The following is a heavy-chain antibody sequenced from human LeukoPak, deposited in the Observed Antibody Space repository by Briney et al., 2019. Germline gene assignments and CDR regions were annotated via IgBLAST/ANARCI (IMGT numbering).Heavy chain of an antibody. J-gene: IGHJ5*02. D-gene: IGHD3-10*01. V-gene: IGHV3-21*01. Sequence: WGSLRLSCAASGLTFSSYSMNWVRQAPGKGLEWVSSISSSSSYIYYADSVKGRFTISRDNAKNSLYLQMNSLRAEDTAVYYCARDDGEAFDPWGQGTLVTVSS. CDR2: ISSSSSYI. CDR3: ARDDGEAFDP. CDR1: GLTFSSYS.